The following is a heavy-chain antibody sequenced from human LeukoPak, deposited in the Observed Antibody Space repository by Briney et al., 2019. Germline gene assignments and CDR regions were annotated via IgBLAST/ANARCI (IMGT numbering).Heavy chain of an antibody. CDR3: ARDLTGFDY. CDR2: IYYSGST. Sequence: PSETLSLTCTVSGGSISSYYWSWIRQPPGKGLEWIGYIYYSGSTNCNPSLKSRVTISVDTSKNQFSLKLSSVTAADTAVYYCARDLTGFDYWGQGTLVTVSS. CDR1: GGSISSYY. D-gene: IGHD7-27*01. J-gene: IGHJ4*02. V-gene: IGHV4-59*01.